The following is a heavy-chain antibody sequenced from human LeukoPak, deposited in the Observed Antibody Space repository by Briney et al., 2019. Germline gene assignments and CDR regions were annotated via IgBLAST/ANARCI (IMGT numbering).Heavy chain of an antibody. J-gene: IGHJ4*02. D-gene: IGHD3-3*01. CDR1: GGSISSYY. Sequence: PSETLSLTCTVSGGSISSYYWSWIRQPPGKGLEWIGYIYYSGSTNYNPSLKSRVTISVDTSKNQFSLKLSSVTAADTAVYYCARTARSGLPDYWGQGTLVTVSS. V-gene: IGHV4-59*08. CDR3: ARTARSGLPDY. CDR2: IYYSGST.